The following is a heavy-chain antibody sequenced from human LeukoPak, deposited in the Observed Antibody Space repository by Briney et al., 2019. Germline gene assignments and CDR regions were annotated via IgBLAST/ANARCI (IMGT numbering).Heavy chain of an antibody. Sequence: SETLSLTCTVSGGSMSSYYWSWIRQPPGKGLEWIGYSYHSGGTNYNPSLKSRVTMSIDTSKNQFSLKLSSVTAADTAVYYCARVGSDYVDYWGQGTLVTVSS. V-gene: IGHV4-59*01. CDR2: SYHSGGT. CDR3: ARVGSDYVDY. D-gene: IGHD1-26*01. CDR1: GGSMSSYY. J-gene: IGHJ4*02.